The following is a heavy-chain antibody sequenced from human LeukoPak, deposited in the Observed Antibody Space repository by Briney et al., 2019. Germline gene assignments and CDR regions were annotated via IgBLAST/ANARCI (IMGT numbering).Heavy chain of an antibody. V-gene: IGHV4-4*09. D-gene: IGHD2-15*01. CDR1: GGSISSYY. Sequence: SETLSLTCTVSGGSISSYYWSWIRQPPGKGLEWIGYIYSSGGTNYNPSLKSRVTISVDTSKNQFSLNLTSVTAADTALYYCARHSSVVRGWFDPWGQGTRVTVSS. CDR2: IYSSGGT. J-gene: IGHJ5*02. CDR3: ARHSSVVRGWFDP.